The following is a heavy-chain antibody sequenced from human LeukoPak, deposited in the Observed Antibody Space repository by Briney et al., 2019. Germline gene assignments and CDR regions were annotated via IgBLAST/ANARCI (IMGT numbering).Heavy chain of an antibody. CDR1: GYTLTELS. D-gene: IGHD3-22*01. Sequence: ASVKVSCKVSGYTLTELSMHWVRQAPGKGLEWMGGFDPEDGETIYAQKFQGRVTMTEDTSTDTAYMELSRLRSEDTAVYYCARDRSFRHYYDSSGYHGPADYWGQGTLVTVSS. J-gene: IGHJ4*02. V-gene: IGHV1-24*01. CDR3: ARDRSFRHYYDSSGYHGPADY. CDR2: FDPEDGET.